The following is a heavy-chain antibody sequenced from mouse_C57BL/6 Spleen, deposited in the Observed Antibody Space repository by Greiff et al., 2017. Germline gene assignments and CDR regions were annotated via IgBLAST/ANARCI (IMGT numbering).Heavy chain of an antibody. CDR3: AKGGLLGAMDY. Sequence: QVQLQQSGPGLVQPSQSLSITCTVSGFSLTSYGVHWVRQPPGKGLEWLGVIWSGGSTDYTAAFISRLSISKDNSKSQVFFKMNSLQADDTAIYYCAKGGLLGAMDYWGQGTSVTVSS. V-gene: IGHV2-4*01. J-gene: IGHJ4*01. CDR2: IWSGGST. D-gene: IGHD2-3*01. CDR1: GFSLTSYG.